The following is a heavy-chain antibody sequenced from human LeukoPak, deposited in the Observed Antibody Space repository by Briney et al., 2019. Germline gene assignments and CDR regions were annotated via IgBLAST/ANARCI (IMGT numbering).Heavy chain of an antibody. CDR2: ISSSRSYI. V-gene: IGHV3-21*01. CDR3: ARFIAAPYYFDY. J-gene: IGHJ4*02. CDR1: RFSFSSYG. Sequence: KLGGSLRLSCAASRFSFSSYGMHWVRQAPGKGLEWVSFISSSRSYIYYADSVKGRFTISRDNAKNSLYLQMNSLRAEDTAVYYCARFIAAPYYFDYWGRGTLVTVSS. D-gene: IGHD6-13*01.